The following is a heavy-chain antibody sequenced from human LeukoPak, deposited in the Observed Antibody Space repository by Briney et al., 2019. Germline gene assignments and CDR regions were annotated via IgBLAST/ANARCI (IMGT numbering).Heavy chain of an antibody. CDR3: TRATYYDILTGYGLFDY. D-gene: IGHD3-9*01. CDR2: TYYRSKWYN. V-gene: IGHV6-1*01. J-gene: IGHJ4*02. Sequence: SQTLSLTCAISGDSVSSNSAAWNWIRQSPSRGLEWLGRTYYRSKWYNDYAVSVKSRITINPDTSKNQLSLQLNFVTPEDTAVYYCTRATYYDILTGYGLFDYWGQGTLVTVSS. CDR1: GDSVSSNSAA.